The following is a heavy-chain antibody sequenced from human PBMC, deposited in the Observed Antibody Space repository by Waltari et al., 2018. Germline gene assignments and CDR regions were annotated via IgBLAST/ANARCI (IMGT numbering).Heavy chain of an antibody. D-gene: IGHD6-19*01. J-gene: IGHJ4*02. CDR1: GGSFSGYY. Sequence: QVQLQQWGAGLLKPSETLSLTRAVYGGSFSGYYWSWIRQPPGKGLEWIGEINHSGSTNYNPSLKSRVTISVDTSKNQFSLKLSSVTAADTAVYYCAREAAVAGRGCRFDYWGQGTLVTVSS. CDR2: INHSGST. V-gene: IGHV4-34*01. CDR3: AREAAVAGRGCRFDY.